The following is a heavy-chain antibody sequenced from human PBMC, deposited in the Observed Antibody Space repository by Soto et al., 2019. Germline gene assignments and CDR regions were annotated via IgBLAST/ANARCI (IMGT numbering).Heavy chain of an antibody. J-gene: IGHJ4*01. D-gene: IGHD1-26*01. V-gene: IGHV6-1*01. Sequence: SQTLSLSCAITGDSVSSNSAGWSWVRQSPSRGLEWLGRTYYRSKWYYEYAVSVRGRITINPDSSKNQYSLQLNSVTPEDTAVYFCARGEQYSGRIFDYWGQGTLVTVSS. CDR1: GDSVSSNSAG. CDR3: ARGEQYSGRIFDY. CDR2: TYYRSKWYY.